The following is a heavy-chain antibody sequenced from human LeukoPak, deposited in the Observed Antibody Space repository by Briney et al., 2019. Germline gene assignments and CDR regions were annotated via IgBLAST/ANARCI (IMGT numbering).Heavy chain of an antibody. CDR1: GLPIGDFS. CDR3: AKESGKFDY. Sequence: GGSLRLSCVASGLPIGDFSMHWVRQAPGKGLEWVSLINGDGVSTFYTDSVRGRFSISRDNTKNSLYLEMNSLRTEDTAMYYCAKESGKFDYWGRGTLVAVSS. CDR2: INGDGVST. V-gene: IGHV3-43*02. J-gene: IGHJ4*02.